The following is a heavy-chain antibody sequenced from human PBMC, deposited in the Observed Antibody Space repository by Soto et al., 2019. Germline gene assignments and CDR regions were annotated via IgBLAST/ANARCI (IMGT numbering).Heavy chain of an antibody. V-gene: IGHV3-30*18. J-gene: IGHJ6*03. Sequence: GGSLRLSCAASGFTFSSYGMHWVRQAPGKGLEWVAVISYDGSNKYYADSVKGRFTISRDNSKNTLYLQMNSLRAEDTAVYYCAKEVVAATYYYYYMDVWGKGTTVTVSS. D-gene: IGHD2-15*01. CDR1: GFTFSSYG. CDR2: ISYDGSNK. CDR3: AKEVVAATYYYYYMDV.